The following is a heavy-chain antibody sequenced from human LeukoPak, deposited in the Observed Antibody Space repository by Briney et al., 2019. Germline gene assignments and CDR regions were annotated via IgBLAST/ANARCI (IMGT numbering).Heavy chain of an antibody. CDR3: ARDTDLMVYAVGDGMDV. Sequence: GRSLRLSCAASGFTFSSYGMHWVRQAPGKGLEWVAVIWYDGSNKYYADPVKGRFTISRDNSKNTLYLQMNSLRAEDTAVYYCARDTDLMVYAVGDGMDVWGQGTTVTVSS. J-gene: IGHJ6*02. CDR1: GFTFSSYG. D-gene: IGHD2-8*01. CDR2: IWYDGSNK. V-gene: IGHV3-33*01.